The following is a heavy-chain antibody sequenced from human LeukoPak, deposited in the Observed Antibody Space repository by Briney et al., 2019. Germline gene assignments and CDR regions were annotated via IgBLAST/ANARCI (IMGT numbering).Heavy chain of an antibody. D-gene: IGHD6-19*01. CDR1: GFTFSSYA. CDR2: ISGSGGST. J-gene: IGHJ4*02. Sequence: GGSLRLSCAASGFTFSSYAMSWVRQAPGKGLEWVSAISGSGGSTYYADSVKGRFTISRGNSKNTLYLQMNSLRAEDTAVYYCAKDKGDSSGWLYYFDYWGQGTLVTVSS. V-gene: IGHV3-23*01. CDR3: AKDKGDSSGWLYYFDY.